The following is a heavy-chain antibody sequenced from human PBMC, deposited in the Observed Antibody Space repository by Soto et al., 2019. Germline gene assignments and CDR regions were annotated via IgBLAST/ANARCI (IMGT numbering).Heavy chain of an antibody. J-gene: IGHJ3*02. CDR1: GFTFSRYT. CDR3: ARDDYGENDAFDI. CDR2: ISSNGGIT. V-gene: IGHV3-64*01. Sequence: EVQLVESGGGLVQRGGSLRLSCAASGFTFSRYTMHWVRQAPGKGLEYVSGISSNGGITDYASSVQGRFSISRDNSKNTLYLQMGSLRVDDMAVYYCARDDYGENDAFDIWGQGTMATVSS. D-gene: IGHD4-17*01.